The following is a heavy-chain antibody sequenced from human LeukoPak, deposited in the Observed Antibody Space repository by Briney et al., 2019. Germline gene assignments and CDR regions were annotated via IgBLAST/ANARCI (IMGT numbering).Heavy chain of an antibody. Sequence: QTGGSLRLSCAASGFTFSSYAMSWVRQAPGKGLEWVSAISGSGGSTYYADSVKGRLTVSRDNSKNTLYLQMKSLRAEDTAVYYCAKGGGYEAQYFYYYLDVWGKGTTVTISS. V-gene: IGHV3-23*01. D-gene: IGHD5-12*01. CDR3: AKGGGYEAQYFYYYLDV. CDR2: ISGSGGST. J-gene: IGHJ6*03. CDR1: GFTFSSYA.